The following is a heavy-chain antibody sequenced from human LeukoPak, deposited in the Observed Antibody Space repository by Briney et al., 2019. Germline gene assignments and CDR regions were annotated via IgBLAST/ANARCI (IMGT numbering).Heavy chain of an antibody. Sequence: SETLSLTCTVSGGSISSYYWSWIRQPPGKGLEWIGYIYYSGSSNYNPSLKSRVTISVDTSKNQFSLKLSSVTAADTAVYYCARDKRGHYGMDVWGQGTTVTVSS. J-gene: IGHJ6*02. CDR3: ARDKRGHYGMDV. CDR1: GGSISSYY. CDR2: IYYSGSS. V-gene: IGHV4-59*01.